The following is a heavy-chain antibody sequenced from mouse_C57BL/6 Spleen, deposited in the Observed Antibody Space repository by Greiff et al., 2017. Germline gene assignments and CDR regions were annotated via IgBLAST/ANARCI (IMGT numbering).Heavy chain of an antibody. J-gene: IGHJ4*01. Sequence: QVQLQQSGAELVRPGASVTLSCKASGYTFTDYEMHWVKQTPVHGLEWIGAIDPEAGGTAYNQKFKGKDILTADKSSSTAYMELRSLTSEDSAVYYCTRWLRAMDYWGQGTSVTVSS. CDR1: GYTFTDYE. CDR3: TRWLRAMDY. D-gene: IGHD2-2*01. V-gene: IGHV1-15*01. CDR2: IDPEAGGT.